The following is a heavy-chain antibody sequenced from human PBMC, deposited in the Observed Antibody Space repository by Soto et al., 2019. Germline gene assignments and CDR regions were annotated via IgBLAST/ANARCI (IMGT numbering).Heavy chain of an antibody. CDR2: IDPKSGGT. CDR1: GYTFTDCY. D-gene: IGHD3-10*01. J-gene: IGHJ4*02. CDR3: ARGMGSRSQKGYDY. Sequence: ASVKVSCKASGYTFTDCYMHWVRQAPGQGLEWMGWIDPKSGGTNYAQKFQGRVTMTRDTSINTAFMDLSTLRADDTAVYYCARGMGSRSQKGYDYWGQGALVTVSS. V-gene: IGHV1-2*02.